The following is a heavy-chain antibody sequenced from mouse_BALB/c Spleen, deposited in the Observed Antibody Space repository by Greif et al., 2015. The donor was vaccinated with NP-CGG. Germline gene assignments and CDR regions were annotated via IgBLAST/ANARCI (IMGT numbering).Heavy chain of an antibody. Sequence: DVHLVESGGGLVKPGGSLKLSCAASGFTFSDYYMYWVRQTPEKRLEWVATISDGGSYTYYPDSVKGRFTISRDNAKNNLYLQMSSLKSEDTAMYYCASLGYWGQGTTLTVSS. CDR3: ASLGY. CDR2: ISDGGSYT. V-gene: IGHV5-4*02. CDR1: GFTFSDYY. D-gene: IGHD3-3*01. J-gene: IGHJ2*01.